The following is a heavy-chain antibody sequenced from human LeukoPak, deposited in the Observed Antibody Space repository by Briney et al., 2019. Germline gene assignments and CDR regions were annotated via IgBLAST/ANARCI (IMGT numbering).Heavy chain of an antibody. V-gene: IGHV3-7*01. CDR3: TRDFVF. CDR1: GFALSTYW. CDR2: INQDGSVK. J-gene: IGHJ4*02. Sequence: GGSLRLSCAASGFALSTYWMDWVRQAPGKGLEWVGNINQDGSVKHYVDPVRGRFTISRDNARNSVYLQMSALRVEDTAVYYCTRDFVFWGQGSLVTASS. D-gene: IGHD3-3*01.